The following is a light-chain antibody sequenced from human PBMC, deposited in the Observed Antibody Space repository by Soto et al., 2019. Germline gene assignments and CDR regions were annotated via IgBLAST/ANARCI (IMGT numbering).Light chain of an antibody. V-gene: IGKV3-11*01. CDR2: DVS. Sequence: EIVLTQSPATLSLSPGERATLSCRASQSVSSYLAWYQQKPGQAPRLLIYDVSNRATGIPARFSGSVSGTDFTLTISSLEPEDFAVYYCQHRYNWLITFGQGTRLEIK. CDR3: QHRYNWLIT. J-gene: IGKJ5*01. CDR1: QSVSSY.